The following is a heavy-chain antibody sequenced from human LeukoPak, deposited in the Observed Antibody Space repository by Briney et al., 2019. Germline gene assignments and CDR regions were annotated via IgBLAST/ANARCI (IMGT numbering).Heavy chain of an antibody. CDR1: GGSISSSYYY. CDR3: ARRGYKQLVPFDY. CDR2: IYYSGST. D-gene: IGHD6-13*01. J-gene: IGHJ4*02. V-gene: IGHV4-39*01. Sequence: SETLSLTCTVSGGSISSSYYYWGWIRQPPGKGLEWIGSIYYSGSTYYNPSLKSRVTISVDTSKNQFSLKLSSVTAADTAVYYCARRGYKQLVPFDYWGQGTLVTVSS.